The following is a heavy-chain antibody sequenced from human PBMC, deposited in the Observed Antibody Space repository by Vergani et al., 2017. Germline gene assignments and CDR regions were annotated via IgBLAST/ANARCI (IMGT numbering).Heavy chain of an antibody. CDR2: VFHSGSA. D-gene: IGHD4-23*01. J-gene: IGHJ6*03. V-gene: IGHV4-38-2*02. Sequence: QVQLQESGPGLVKPSETLSLTCSVSGYSISRGYYWGWIRQPPGKGLEWIATVFHSGSAYYNPSLRRRVTISVETSKNQFSLRLTTLTAADTAVYYCARDRGNWGYYYYYYMDVWGKGTTVTVSS. CDR1: GYSISRGYY. CDR3: ARDRGNWGYYYYYYMDV.